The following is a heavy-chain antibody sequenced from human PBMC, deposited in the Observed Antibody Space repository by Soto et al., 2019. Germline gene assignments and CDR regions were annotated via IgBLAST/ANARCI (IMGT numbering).Heavy chain of an antibody. CDR1: GFTFSSYG. J-gene: IGHJ3*02. D-gene: IGHD5-12*01. V-gene: IGHV3-33*01. Sequence: GGSLRLSCAASGFTFSSYGMHWVRQAPGKGLEWVAVIWYDGSNKYYADSVKGRFTXSRDXSKXXXXLQMNSLRAEDTAVYYCARDRGYSGYDYAFDIWGQGTMVTVSS. CDR2: IWYDGSNK. CDR3: ARDRGYSGYDYAFDI.